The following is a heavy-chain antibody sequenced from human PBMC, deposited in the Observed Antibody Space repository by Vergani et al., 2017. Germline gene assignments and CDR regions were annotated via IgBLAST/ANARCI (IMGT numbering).Heavy chain of an antibody. V-gene: IGHV5-51*01. CDR2: IHPADSDT. D-gene: IGHD3-22*01. Sequence: EVQLVQSGAEVKKPGESLKISCQISGYSFTNYWIGWVRQMPGKGLEWMGIIHPADSDTRYSPSFQGQVTISVDKSISTAYLQRSSLRASDSAMYYCARLYGRDSSGSKYCDYLGQGTLVTLSS. J-gene: IGHJ4*02. CDR1: GYSFTNYW. CDR3: ARLYGRDSSGSKYCDY.